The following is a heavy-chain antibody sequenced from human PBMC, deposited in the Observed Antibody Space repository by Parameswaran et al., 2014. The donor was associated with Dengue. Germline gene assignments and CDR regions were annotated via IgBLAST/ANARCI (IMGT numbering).Heavy chain of an antibody. D-gene: IGHD3-22*01. CDR3: ARDLPDSSGYYYYYGMDV. Sequence: SWVRQAPGQGLEWMGRIIPILGIANYAQKFQGRVTITADESTSTAYMELSSLRSEDTAVYYCARDLPDSSGYYYYYGMDVWGQGTTVTVSS. J-gene: IGHJ6*02. CDR2: IIPILGIA. V-gene: IGHV1-69*04.